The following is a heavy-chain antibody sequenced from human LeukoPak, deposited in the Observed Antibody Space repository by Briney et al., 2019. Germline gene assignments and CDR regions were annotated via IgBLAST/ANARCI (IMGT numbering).Heavy chain of an antibody. J-gene: IGHJ4*02. V-gene: IGHV4-39*01. Sequence: SETLSLTWTVSGGAISSSSYYWGWIRQPPGKGLEWIGSIYYSGSTYYNPSLKSRVTISVDTSKNQFSLKLSSVTAADTAVYYCARHTYLLWFGEVAFDYWGQGTLVTVSS. CDR3: ARHTYLLWFGEVAFDY. D-gene: IGHD3-10*01. CDR2: IYYSGST. CDR1: GGAISSSSYY.